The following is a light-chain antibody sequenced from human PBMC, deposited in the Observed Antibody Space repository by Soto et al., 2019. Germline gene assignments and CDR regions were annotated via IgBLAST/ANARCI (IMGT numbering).Light chain of an antibody. CDR2: GAS. V-gene: IGKV1-39*01. CDR1: QHISSF. CDR3: QQSYSYPYT. J-gene: IGKJ2*01. Sequence: DIQMTQSPSTLPASVGDRVTITCRASQHISSFLNWYQQEAGKAPKLLINGASSLQNGVPSTFSGSGFGTDFTLTISSLQPEDFATYFCQQSYSYPYTFGRGTKVDI.